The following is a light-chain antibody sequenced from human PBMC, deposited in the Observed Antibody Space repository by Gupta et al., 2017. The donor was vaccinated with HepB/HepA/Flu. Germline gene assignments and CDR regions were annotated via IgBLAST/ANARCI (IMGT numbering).Light chain of an antibody. V-gene: IGKV3-11*01. CDR2: DAS. CDR3: QQRSSLFT. J-gene: IGKJ3*01. Sequence: EIVLTQSPATLSLSPGERATLSCRASQSVSSYLAWYQQKPGQAPRLLIYDASNRATGIPPRFSGSGSGTDFTLTSNSLEPEDFAVYYCQQRSSLFTFGPGTKVDIK. CDR1: QSVSSY.